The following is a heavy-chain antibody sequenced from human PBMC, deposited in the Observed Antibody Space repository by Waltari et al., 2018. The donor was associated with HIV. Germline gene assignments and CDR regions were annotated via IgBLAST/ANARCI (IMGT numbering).Heavy chain of an antibody. J-gene: IGHJ4*02. V-gene: IGHV1-2*04. CDR2: INPTDGDT. CDR1: GYTFAAYY. Sequence: QVQLVQSGSEVKNSGASVRVSCHTSGYTFAAYYIYWMRQAPGEGLEWLGWINPTDGDTGYAQKVQGWLSGTRDTSTVTVYMSLSRLRSDDTATYYCARAESTTWANFDFWGQGTLVSVSS. D-gene: IGHD1-26*01. CDR3: ARAESTTWANFDF.